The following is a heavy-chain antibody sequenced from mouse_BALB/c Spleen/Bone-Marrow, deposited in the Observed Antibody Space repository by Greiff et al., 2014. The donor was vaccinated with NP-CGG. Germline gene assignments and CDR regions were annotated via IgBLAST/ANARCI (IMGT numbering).Heavy chain of an antibody. CDR1: GYTFTSYW. Sequence: VQGVESGAELAKPGASVKMSCKASGYTFTSYWMHWVKQRPGQGLEWIGYINPSTGYTEYNQKFKDKATLTADKSSSTAYMQLSSLTSEDSAVYYCARPYGNHYLDYWGQGTSVTASS. J-gene: IGHJ4*01. V-gene: IGHV1-7*01. CDR3: ARPYGNHYLDY. D-gene: IGHD2-1*01. CDR2: INPSTGYT.